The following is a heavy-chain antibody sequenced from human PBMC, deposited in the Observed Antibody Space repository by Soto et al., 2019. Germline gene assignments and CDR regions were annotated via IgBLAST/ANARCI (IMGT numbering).Heavy chain of an antibody. CDR3: TRILYSSSSFYYYYYYGMDV. CDR1: GYTFTSYD. J-gene: IGHJ6*02. V-gene: IGHV1-8*01. D-gene: IGHD6-6*01. CDR2: MNPNSGNT. Sequence: ASVKVSCKASGYTFTSYDINWVRQATGQGLEWMGWMNPNSGNTGYAQKFQGRVTMTRNTSISTAYMELSSLRSEDTAVYYCTRILYSSSSFYYYYYYGMDVWVQGTTVTVSS.